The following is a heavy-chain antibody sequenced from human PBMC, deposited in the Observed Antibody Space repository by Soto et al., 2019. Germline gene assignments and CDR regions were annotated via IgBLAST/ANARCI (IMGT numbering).Heavy chain of an antibody. CDR3: ARGGYLDY. CDR1: GGSFSGYY. Sequence: SETLSLTCAVYGGSFSGYYWSWIRQPPGKGLEWIGEINHSGSTNYNPSLKSRVTISVDTSKNQFSLKLSSVTAADTAVYYCARGGYLDYWGQGTLVTVSS. V-gene: IGHV4-34*01. J-gene: IGHJ4*02. CDR2: INHSGST.